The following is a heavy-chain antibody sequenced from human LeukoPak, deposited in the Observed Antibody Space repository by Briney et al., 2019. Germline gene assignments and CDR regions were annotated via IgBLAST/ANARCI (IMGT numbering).Heavy chain of an antibody. Sequence: SETLSLTCTVSGGSVSSGSYYWSWVRQPPGKGFEWIAEVHHTGRTIYSPSFARRVVISADTSKNQVSLKLTSVTAADTAVYYCARGSDYTWGGWGQGTLVTVPS. CDR1: GGSVSSGSYY. D-gene: IGHD3-10*01. J-gene: IGHJ4*01. V-gene: IGHV4-39*07. CDR2: VHHTGRT. CDR3: ARGSDYTWGG.